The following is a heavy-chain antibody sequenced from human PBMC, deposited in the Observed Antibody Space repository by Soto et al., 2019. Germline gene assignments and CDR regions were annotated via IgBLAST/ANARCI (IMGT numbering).Heavy chain of an antibody. CDR1: GYTFTSCG. Sequence: RASVKVSCKASGYTFTSCGISWVRQAPGQGLEWMGWISTYNGNTNYAQKVQGRVTMTTDTSTSTAYMELRSLTSDDTAMYYCARDRPMVVTDLSFDYWGQGTLVTVSS. CDR2: ISTYNGNT. CDR3: ARDRPMVVTDLSFDY. D-gene: IGHD2-21*02. J-gene: IGHJ4*02. V-gene: IGHV1-18*01.